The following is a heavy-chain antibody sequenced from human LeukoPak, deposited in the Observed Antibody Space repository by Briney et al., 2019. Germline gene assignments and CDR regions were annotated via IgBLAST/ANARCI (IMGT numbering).Heavy chain of an antibody. CDR1: GYTFTSYY. CDR3: ARERVPPPGITIFGVVIKPFNSLYYGMDV. D-gene: IGHD3-3*01. J-gene: IGHJ6*02. CDR2: INPSGGST. V-gene: IGHV1-46*01. Sequence: ASVKVSCKASGYTFTSYYMHWVRQAPGQGLEWMGIINPSGGSTSYAQKFQGRVTMTRDTSTSTVYMELSSLRSEDTAVYYCARERVPPPGITIFGVVIKPFNSLYYGMDVWGQGTTVTVSS.